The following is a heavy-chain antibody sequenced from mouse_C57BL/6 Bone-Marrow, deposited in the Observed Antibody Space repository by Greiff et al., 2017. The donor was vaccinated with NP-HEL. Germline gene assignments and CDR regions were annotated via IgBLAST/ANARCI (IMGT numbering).Heavy chain of an antibody. CDR2: INPSTGGT. CDR3: ARERIWVRRGYYFDY. Sequence: EVQLQQSGPELVKPGASVKISCKASGYSFTGSYMHWVKQSSEKSLEWIGEINPSTGGTSSNQKFKGKATLTVDESSSTAYMQLKSLTSEDSAVYYCARERIWVRRGYYFDYWGQGTTLTVSS. V-gene: IGHV1-43*01. J-gene: IGHJ2*01. D-gene: IGHD2-14*01. CDR1: GYSFTGSY.